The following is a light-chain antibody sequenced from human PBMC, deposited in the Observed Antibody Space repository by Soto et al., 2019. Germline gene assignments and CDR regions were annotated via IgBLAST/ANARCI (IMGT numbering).Light chain of an antibody. CDR1: QILSGTY. Sequence: DIVLTQSPDTLSLSPGESATLSCRASQILSGTYLAWYQQKLGQSPRLLIYAASTRATGVPDRFSGSGSGTDFTLTIIRIEPEDFAVYYCQHYVSSPLTFGGGAKVEIK. J-gene: IGKJ4*01. CDR3: QHYVSSPLT. V-gene: IGKV3-20*01. CDR2: AAS.